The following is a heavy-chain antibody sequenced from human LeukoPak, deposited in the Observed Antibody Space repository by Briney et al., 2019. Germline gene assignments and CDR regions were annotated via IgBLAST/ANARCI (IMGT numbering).Heavy chain of an antibody. D-gene: IGHD2-21*02. CDR3: ARDLFGEYCGGGCYYLQGWFDP. J-gene: IGHJ5*02. CDR1: GYSISSGYY. Sequence: PSETLSLTCTVSGYSISSGYYWGWIRQPPGKGLEWIGSIYHSGSTYYNPSLKSRVAISVDTSKNQFSLKLSSVTAADTAVYYCARDLFGEYCGGGCYYLQGWFDPWGQGTLVTVSS. CDR2: IYHSGST. V-gene: IGHV4-38-2*02.